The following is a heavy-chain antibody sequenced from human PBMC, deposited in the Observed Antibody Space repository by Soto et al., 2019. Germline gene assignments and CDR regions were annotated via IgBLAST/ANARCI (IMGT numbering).Heavy chain of an antibody. CDR2: IYWDDDK. V-gene: IGHV2-5*02. Sequence: QITLKESGPTLVKPTQTLTLTCTFSGFSLSTSGVGVGWIRQPPGKALEWLALIYWDDDKRYSPSLKSRLTITKDTSKSQVVLTMTTMDPVDTATYYCAHRRRGQAVDYWGQGTLVTVSS. CDR3: AHRRRGQAVDY. D-gene: IGHD3-10*01. CDR1: GFSLSTSGVG. J-gene: IGHJ4*02.